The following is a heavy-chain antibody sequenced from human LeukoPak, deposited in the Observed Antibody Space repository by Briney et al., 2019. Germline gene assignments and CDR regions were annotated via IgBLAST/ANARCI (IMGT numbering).Heavy chain of an antibody. D-gene: IGHD5-12*01. CDR1: GFTFSSYA. CDR3: AKDLDIVATITGN. Sequence: PGGSLRLSCAASGFTFSSYAMSWVRHAPGKGLEWVSGVSGSGGSTYYADSVKGRFTISRDNSKNTLYLQMNSLRAEDTAVYYCAKDLDIVATITGNWGQGTLVTVSP. CDR2: VSGSGGST. J-gene: IGHJ4*02. V-gene: IGHV3-23*01.